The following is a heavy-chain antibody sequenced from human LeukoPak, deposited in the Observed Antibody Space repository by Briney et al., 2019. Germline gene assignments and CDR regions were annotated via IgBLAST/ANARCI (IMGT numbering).Heavy chain of an antibody. Sequence: GGSLRLSCAASGFTFSSYEMNWVRQAPGKGLEWVSYISSSGSTIYYADSVKGRFTISRDKAKNSLYLQMNSLGGGDKAGYYCARENGYSGYFDYWGQGTLVTVSS. J-gene: IGHJ4*02. D-gene: IGHD5-12*01. V-gene: IGHV3-48*03. CDR3: ARENGYSGYFDY. CDR2: ISSSGSTI. CDR1: GFTFSSYE.